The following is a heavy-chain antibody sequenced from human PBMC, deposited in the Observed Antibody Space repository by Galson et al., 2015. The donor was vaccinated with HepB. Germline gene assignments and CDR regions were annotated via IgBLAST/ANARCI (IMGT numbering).Heavy chain of an antibody. CDR1: GYDFIKYG. J-gene: IGHJ6*02. CDR2: VSGYDGSA. V-gene: IGHV1-18*01. CDR3: ARDSRLELQLNNYYSYGMDV. Sequence: SVKVSCKASGYDFIKYGLSWVRQAPGQGLEWMGWVSGYDGSANYAPKFQGRVTMTTQKSTGTAFMEMRRLRSDDTAVYYCARDSRLELQLNNYYSYGMDVWGQGTAVIVS. D-gene: IGHD1-7*01.